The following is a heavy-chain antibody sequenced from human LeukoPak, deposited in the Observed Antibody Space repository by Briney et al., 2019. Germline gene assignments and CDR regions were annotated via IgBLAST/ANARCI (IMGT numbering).Heavy chain of an antibody. D-gene: IGHD2-2*01. CDR3: AREDRYCSSTSCPNYMDV. CDR1: GFTFSSYG. Sequence: GGSLRLSCAASGFTFSSYGMHWVRQAPGKGLEWVSYISSSGSTIYYADSVKGRFTISRDNAKNSLYLQMNSLRAEDTAVYYCAREDRYCSSTSCPNYMDVWGKGTTVTVSS. J-gene: IGHJ6*03. CDR2: ISSSGSTI. V-gene: IGHV3-48*04.